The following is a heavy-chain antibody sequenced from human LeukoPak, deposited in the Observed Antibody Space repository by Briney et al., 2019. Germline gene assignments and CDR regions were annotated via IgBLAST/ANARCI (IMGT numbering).Heavy chain of an antibody. CDR3: AKAPVGYISGWYDY. Sequence: GGSLRLSCVAAGFTFSDRYMSWIRQAPGKGMEWVAYISPSADNIHYADSVKGRFTISRDNAKNSLYLQMNSLRAEDTAVYYCAKAPVGYISGWYDYWGQGTLVTVSS. D-gene: IGHD6-19*01. V-gene: IGHV3-11*01. CDR1: GFTFSDRY. J-gene: IGHJ4*02. CDR2: ISPSADNI.